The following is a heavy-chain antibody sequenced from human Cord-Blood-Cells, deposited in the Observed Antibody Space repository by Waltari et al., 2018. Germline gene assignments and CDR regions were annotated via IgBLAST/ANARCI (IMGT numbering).Heavy chain of an antibody. CDR2: IRSKANSYAT. J-gene: IGHJ4*02. V-gene: IGHV3-73*02. D-gene: IGHD7-27*01. CDR1: GFPFSGSA. Sequence: EVQLVESGGGLVQPGGSLKLSCAASGFPFSGSAMHWVRQASGKGLAWVGRIRSKANSYATADAASVKGRFTSSRDDSKNTAYLQMNSLKTEDTAVYYCTRQLGIDDYWGQGTLVTVSS. CDR3: TRQLGIDDY.